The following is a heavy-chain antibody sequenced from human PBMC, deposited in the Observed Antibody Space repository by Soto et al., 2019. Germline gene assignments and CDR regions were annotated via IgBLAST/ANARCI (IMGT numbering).Heavy chain of an antibody. V-gene: IGHV1-3*01. J-gene: IGHJ4*02. D-gene: IGHD3-10*01. Sequence: QVQLVQSGAEVKKPGASVKVSCKASGYTFTSYAMHLVRQAPGQRLEWMGWINAGNGNTKYSQKFQGRVTITRDTSASTAYMELSSLRSEDTAVYYCARVGGYFDAFDYWGQGTLVTVSS. CDR3: ARVGGYFDAFDY. CDR2: INAGNGNT. CDR1: GYTFTSYA.